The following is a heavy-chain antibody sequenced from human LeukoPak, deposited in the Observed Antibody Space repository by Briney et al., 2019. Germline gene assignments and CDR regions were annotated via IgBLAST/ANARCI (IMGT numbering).Heavy chain of an antibody. J-gene: IGHJ3*02. CDR2: IRSKANSYAT. D-gene: IGHD3-10*01. CDR3: TRQPMYYYGSGLEYAFDI. Sequence: GGSLRLSCAASGFTFSGSAMHWVRQASGKGLEWVGRIRSKANSYATAYAASVKGRFTISRDDLKNTAYLQMNSLKTEDTAVYYCTRQPMYYYGSGLEYAFDIWGQGTMVTVSS. CDR1: GFTFSGSA. V-gene: IGHV3-73*01.